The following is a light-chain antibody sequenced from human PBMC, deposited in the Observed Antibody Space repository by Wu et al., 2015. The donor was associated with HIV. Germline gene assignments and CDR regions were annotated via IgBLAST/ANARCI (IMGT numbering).Light chain of an antibody. J-gene: IGKJ1*01. CDR1: QNFSSSY. Sequence: EIVLTQSPRTLSLSPGERVTLYCRASQNFSSSYLAWYQQKPGQAPRLLIYGSSKRAAAFPDRFRGSGSGTDFTLTISRLEPEDFAVYYCQQYGNSLPWTFGQGTKVEIK. V-gene: IGKV3-20*01. CDR3: QQYGNSLPWT. CDR2: GSS.